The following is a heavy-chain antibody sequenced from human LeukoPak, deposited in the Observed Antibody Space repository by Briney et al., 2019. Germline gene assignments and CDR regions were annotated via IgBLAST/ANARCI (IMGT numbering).Heavy chain of an antibody. CDR2: INTNTGES. V-gene: IGHV7-4-1*02. D-gene: IGHD2-15*01. Sequence: ASVKVSCKASGYTFTRYGLNWVRQAPGQGLEWMGMINTNTGESTYAQGFRGRFVFSLETSVSTTYLQISSLKAEDTAVYYCTREEVVDLGFHYWGQGALVTVSS. J-gene: IGHJ4*02. CDR3: TREEVVDLGFHY. CDR1: GYTFTRYG.